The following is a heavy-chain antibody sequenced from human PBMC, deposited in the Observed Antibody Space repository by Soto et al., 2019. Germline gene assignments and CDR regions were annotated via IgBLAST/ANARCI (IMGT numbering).Heavy chain of an antibody. D-gene: IGHD2-2*01. CDR2: ISLYSDGT. V-gene: IGHV1-18*01. Sequence: QVQLVQSGGEVKRPGASVKVSCNPSGYTFSNYGITWVRQAPGQPLEWLGWISLYSDGTNYAQKFQGRVSMTTDTSTTTAYMELRSLRSDDTAVYSCARVVPGAEAWFGPWGQGTLVTVSS. CDR3: ARVVPGAEAWFGP. CDR1: GYTFSNYG. J-gene: IGHJ5*02.